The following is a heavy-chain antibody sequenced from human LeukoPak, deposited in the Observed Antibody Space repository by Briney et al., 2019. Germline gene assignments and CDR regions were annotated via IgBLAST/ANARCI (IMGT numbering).Heavy chain of an antibody. V-gene: IGHV1-46*01. J-gene: IGHJ6*03. Sequence: ASVKVSCKASGYTFTSYYIHWVRQAPGQGLEWMGLINPSGGSTNYAQKFQGRVTMTRNTSISTAYMELSSLRSEDTAVYYCARGFVRTTVYMDVWGKGTTVTISS. CDR2: INPSGGST. CDR3: ARGFVRTTVYMDV. D-gene: IGHD3-10*02. CDR1: GYTFTSYY.